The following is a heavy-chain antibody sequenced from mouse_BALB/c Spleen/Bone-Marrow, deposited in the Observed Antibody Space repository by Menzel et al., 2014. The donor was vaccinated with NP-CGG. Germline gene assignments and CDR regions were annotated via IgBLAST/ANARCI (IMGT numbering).Heavy chain of an antibody. Sequence: EVKLVESGGGLVQPGGSLKLSCAASGFDFSRYWMSWVRQAPGKGLEWIGEINPDSSTINYTQSLKDKFIISRDNATNTLYIQVDTVRSEDTALNSYASYDGYYSWYCDVWGAGTTVTVSS. CDR3: ASYDGYYSWYCDV. CDR2: INPDSSTI. CDR1: GFDFSRYW. V-gene: IGHV4-1*02. D-gene: IGHD2-3*01. J-gene: IGHJ1*01.